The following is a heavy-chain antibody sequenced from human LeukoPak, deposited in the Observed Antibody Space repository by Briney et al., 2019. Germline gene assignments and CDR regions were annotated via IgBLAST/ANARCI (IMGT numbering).Heavy chain of an antibody. J-gene: IGHJ3*02. CDR1: GGTSSSYA. D-gene: IGHD6-13*01. V-gene: IGHV1-69*13. CDR2: IIPIFGTA. Sequence: SVKVSCKASGGTSSSYAISWVRQAPGQGLEWMGGIIPIFGTANYAQKFQGRVTITADESTSTAYMELRSLRSDDTAVYYCASPQLVPAFDIWGQGTMVTVSS. CDR3: ASPQLVPAFDI.